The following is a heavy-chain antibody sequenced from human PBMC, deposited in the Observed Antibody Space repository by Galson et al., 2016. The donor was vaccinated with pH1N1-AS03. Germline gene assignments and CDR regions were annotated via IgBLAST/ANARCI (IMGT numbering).Heavy chain of an antibody. CDR1: GYTFTSYY. CDR2: INPSDGNT. CDR3: ARVSAGLTGYYYAMDV. J-gene: IGHJ6*02. V-gene: IGHV1-46*01. Sequence: SVKVSCKASGYTFTSYYIHWVRQAPGQGREWMGIINPSDGNTNYAQRFQGRVTMTRDTSTSTVYMELSSLISDDTAVYYCARVSAGLTGYYYAMDVWGQGTTVAVSS. D-gene: IGHD4/OR15-4a*01.